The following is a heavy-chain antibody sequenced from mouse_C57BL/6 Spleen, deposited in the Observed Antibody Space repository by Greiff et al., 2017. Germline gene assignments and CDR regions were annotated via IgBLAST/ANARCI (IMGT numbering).Heavy chain of an antibody. V-gene: IGHV1-55*01. Sequence: QVQLKQPGAELVKPGASVKMSCKASGYTFTSYWITWVKQRPGQGLEWIGDIYPGSGSTNYNEKFKSKATLTVDTSSSTAYMQLSSLTSEDSAVYYCARWLTGDWYFDVWGTGTTGTVSS. J-gene: IGHJ1*03. CDR2: IYPGSGST. D-gene: IGHD4-1*01. CDR3: ARWLTGDWYFDV. CDR1: GYTFTSYW.